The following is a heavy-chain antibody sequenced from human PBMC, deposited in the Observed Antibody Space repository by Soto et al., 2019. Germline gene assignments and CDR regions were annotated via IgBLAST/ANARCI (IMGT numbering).Heavy chain of an antibody. CDR1: GFTFSSYG. V-gene: IGHV3-33*01. J-gene: IGHJ3*02. Sequence: LRLSCAASGFTFSSYGMHWVRQAPGKGLEWVAVIWYDGSNKYYADSVKGRFTISRDNSKNTLYLQMNSLRAEDTAVYYCASTYGDHDAFDIWGRGTMVTVSS. D-gene: IGHD4-17*01. CDR3: ASTYGDHDAFDI. CDR2: IWYDGSNK.